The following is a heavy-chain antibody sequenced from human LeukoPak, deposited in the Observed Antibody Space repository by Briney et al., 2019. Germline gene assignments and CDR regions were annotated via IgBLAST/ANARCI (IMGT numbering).Heavy chain of an antibody. D-gene: IGHD3-22*01. CDR1: GYTFTGYY. V-gene: IGHV1-18*04. CDR2: ISAYNGNT. J-gene: IGHJ4*02. Sequence: ASVKVSCKASGYTFTGYYMHWVRQAPGQGLEWMGWISAYNGNTNYAQKLQGRVTMTTDTSTSTAYMELRSLRSDDTAVYYCAREGVYDKDFDYWGQGTLVTVSS. CDR3: AREGVYDKDFDY.